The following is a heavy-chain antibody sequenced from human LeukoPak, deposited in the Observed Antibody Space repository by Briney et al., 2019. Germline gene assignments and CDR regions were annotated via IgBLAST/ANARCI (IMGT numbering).Heavy chain of an antibody. Sequence: ASVKVSCEASGGTFSSYAISWVRQAPGQGLEWMGGIIPIFGTANYAQKFQGRVTIPADESTSTAYMELSSLRSEDTAVYYCARPKAPYYYDSSGYYFFDYWGQGTLVTVSS. CDR2: IIPIFGTA. J-gene: IGHJ4*02. D-gene: IGHD3-22*01. CDR1: GGTFSSYA. CDR3: ARPKAPYYYDSSGYYFFDY. V-gene: IGHV1-69*13.